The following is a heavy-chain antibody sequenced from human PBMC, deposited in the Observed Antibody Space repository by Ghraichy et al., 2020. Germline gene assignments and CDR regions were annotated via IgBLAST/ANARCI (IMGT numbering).Heavy chain of an antibody. CDR2: MNPTSGNT. CDR3: ASYGWFGDLFLNL. J-gene: IGHJ4*02. Sequence: ASVKVSCKASGYTFTNYDVNWVRQATGQGLEWMGWMNPTSGNTGYTQKFQGRVTMTRNTSISTAYMELSSLKSEDTAVYYCASYGWFGDLFLNLWGQGTLVTVS. D-gene: IGHD3-10*01. CDR1: GYTFTNYD. V-gene: IGHV1-8*01.